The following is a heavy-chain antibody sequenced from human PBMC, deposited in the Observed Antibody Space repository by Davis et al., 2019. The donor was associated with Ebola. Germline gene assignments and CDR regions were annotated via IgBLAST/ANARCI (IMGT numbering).Heavy chain of an antibody. V-gene: IGHV3-23*03. CDR1: GFTFSSYA. D-gene: IGHD3-3*01. CDR2: IYSGGST. CDR3: AKGSVTIFGVAPDYYGMDV. Sequence: GGSLRLSCAASGFTFSSYAMSWVRQAPGKGLEWVSVIYSGGSTYYADSVKGRFTISRDNAKNTLYLQMNSLRAEDTAVYYCAKGSVTIFGVAPDYYGMDVWGKGTTVTVSS. J-gene: IGHJ6*04.